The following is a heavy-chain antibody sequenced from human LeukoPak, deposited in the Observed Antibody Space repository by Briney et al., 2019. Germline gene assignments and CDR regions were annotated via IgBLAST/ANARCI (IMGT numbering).Heavy chain of an antibody. Sequence: PSETLSLTCAVYGGSFSGYYWSWIRQPPGKGLEWIGEINHSGSTNYNPSLKSRVTISVDTSKNQFSLKLSSVTAADTAVYYCAITTPFPYWGQGTLDTVSS. V-gene: IGHV4-34*01. J-gene: IGHJ4*02. CDR2: INHSGST. CDR1: GGSFSGYY. CDR3: AITTPFPY. D-gene: IGHD1-26*01.